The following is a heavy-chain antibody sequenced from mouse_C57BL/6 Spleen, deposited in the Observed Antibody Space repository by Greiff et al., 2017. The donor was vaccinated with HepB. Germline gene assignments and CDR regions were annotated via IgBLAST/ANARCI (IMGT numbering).Heavy chain of an antibody. D-gene: IGHD2-1*01. CDR1: GYTFTSYW. CDR2: IDPSDSYT. J-gene: IGHJ2*01. Sequence: QVQLQQPGAELVRPGPSVKLSCKASGYTFTSYWMHWVKQRPGQGLEWIGVIDPSDSYTNYNQKFKGKATLTVDTSSSTAYMQLSSLTSEDSAVYYCARGNYGNSFDYWGQGTTLTVSS. CDR3: ARGNYGNSFDY. V-gene: IGHV1-59*01.